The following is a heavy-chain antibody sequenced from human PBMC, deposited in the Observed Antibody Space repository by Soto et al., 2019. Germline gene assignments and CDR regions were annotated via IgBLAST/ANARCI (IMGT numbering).Heavy chain of an antibody. CDR2: INHSGST. D-gene: IGHD5-12*01. J-gene: IGHJ3*02. CDR3: ARTRDGYIPGAFDI. CDR1: GGSFSGYY. Sequence: SETLSLTCADYGGSFSGYYWTWLRQPPGTGLEWIGEINHSGSTNYNPSLKSRVTITVDTSKNQFSLKLSSVTAADTAVYYCARTRDGYIPGAFDIWGQGTMVTVSS. V-gene: IGHV4-34*01.